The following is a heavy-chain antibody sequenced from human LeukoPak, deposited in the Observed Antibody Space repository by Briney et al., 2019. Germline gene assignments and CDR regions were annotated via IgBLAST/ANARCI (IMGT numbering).Heavy chain of an antibody. CDR3: ARRVGALKNAFDI. CDR1: GGSISSYY. Sequence: PSETLSLTCTVSGGSISSYYWSWIRQPPGKGLEWIGYIYYSGSTNYNPSLKSRVTISVDTSKNQFSLKLSSVTAADTAVYYCARRVGALKNAFDIWGQGTMVTVSS. V-gene: IGHV4-59*01. J-gene: IGHJ3*02. CDR2: IYYSGST. D-gene: IGHD1-26*01.